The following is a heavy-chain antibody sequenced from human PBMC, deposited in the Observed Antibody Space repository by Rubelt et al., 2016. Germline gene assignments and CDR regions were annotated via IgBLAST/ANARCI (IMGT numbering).Heavy chain of an antibody. Sequence: QVQLQQWGAGLLKPSETLSLTCAVYGGSFSGYYWSWIRQPPGKGLEWIGEINHSGSTNYNPSSKGRVTISVDTSKNQFSLKLNSVTAADTAVYYCARVRGPLDYWGQGTLVTVSS. CDR1: GGSFSGYY. D-gene: IGHD3-10*01. CDR3: ARVRGPLDY. CDR2: INHSGST. J-gene: IGHJ4*02. V-gene: IGHV4-34*01.